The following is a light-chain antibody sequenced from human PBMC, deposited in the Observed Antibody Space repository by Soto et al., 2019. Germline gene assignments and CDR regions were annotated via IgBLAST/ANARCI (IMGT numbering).Light chain of an antibody. Sequence: ETVMTQSPATLSVSPGERATLSCRASQSVSSNLAWYKQRPGQVPRLLIYGASTRATGIPARFRGSGSGTEFTLTISSLQSEDFAVYYCQQYNNWPSITFGQGTRLEIK. CDR1: QSVSSN. CDR2: GAS. J-gene: IGKJ5*01. CDR3: QQYNNWPSIT. V-gene: IGKV3-15*01.